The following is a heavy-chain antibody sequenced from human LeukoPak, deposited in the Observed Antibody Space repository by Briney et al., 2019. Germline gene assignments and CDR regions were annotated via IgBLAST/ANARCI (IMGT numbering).Heavy chain of an antibody. J-gene: IGHJ3*01. CDR1: GFVFSTYD. CDR2: ISRAGDRT. CDR3: ARGESFAFDV. V-gene: IGHV3-23*01. Sequence: GGSLRLSCAGSGFVFSTYDIGWVRQAPGKGLEWVSSISRAGDRTYYEDSVKGRFTISRDNSRNTMFLQMNSLRAEDTAVYYCARGESFAFDVWGQGTMVTVSS.